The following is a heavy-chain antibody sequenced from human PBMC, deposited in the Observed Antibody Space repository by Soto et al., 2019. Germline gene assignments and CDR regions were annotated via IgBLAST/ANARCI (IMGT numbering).Heavy chain of an antibody. Sequence: PWGSLRLSCAAFGFTFSSYGIRRVLQAPGKGLEWVAVIWYDGSNKYYADSVKGRFTISRDNSKNTLYLQMNSLRAEDTAVYYCARDPHRFGELSDFDYWGQGTLVTVSS. CDR1: GFTFSSYG. CDR3: ARDPHRFGELSDFDY. J-gene: IGHJ4*02. V-gene: IGHV3-33*01. CDR2: IWYDGSNK. D-gene: IGHD3-10*01.